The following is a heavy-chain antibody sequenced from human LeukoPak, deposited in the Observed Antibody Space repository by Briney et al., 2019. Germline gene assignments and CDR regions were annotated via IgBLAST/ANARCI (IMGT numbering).Heavy chain of an antibody. CDR2: ISYDGSNE. D-gene: IGHD2-15*01. CDR3: ATLVVVAAANDP. CDR1: GFTFSSYV. Sequence: PGRSLRLSCAASGFTFSSYVMHWVRQAPGKGLEWVAIISYDGSNEYYADSVKGRFTISRDNSKNTLYLQMNSLRAEDTAVYYCATLVVVAAANDPWGQGTLVTVSS. J-gene: IGHJ5*02. V-gene: IGHV3-30*04.